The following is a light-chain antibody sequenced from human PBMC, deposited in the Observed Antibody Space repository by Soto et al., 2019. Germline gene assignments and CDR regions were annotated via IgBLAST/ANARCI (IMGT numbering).Light chain of an antibody. CDR2: ATS. V-gene: IGKV3-11*01. CDR1: QNINSY. Sequence: EIVLTQSPATLSLSPGERATLSCRASQNINSYLAWYQQKPVQAPRLLIYATSNRATGIPARFSGSGSGTDFTLSISSLEPEDFAVYYCQQRSSWPFTFGPGTKVDIK. J-gene: IGKJ3*01. CDR3: QQRSSWPFT.